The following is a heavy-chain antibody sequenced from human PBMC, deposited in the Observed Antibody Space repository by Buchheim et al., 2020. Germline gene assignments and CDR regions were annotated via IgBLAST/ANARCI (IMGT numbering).Heavy chain of an antibody. J-gene: IGHJ6*02. Sequence: QVQLQESGPGLVKPSGTLSLTCAVSGGSISSSNWWSWVRQPPGKGLEWIGEIYHSGSTNYNPSLKSRVTIPVDKSKNQFSLRLSSVTAADTAVYYCARVAMVQGVIPPSHAYYYYYGMDVWGQGTT. D-gene: IGHD3-10*01. CDR3: ARVAMVQGVIPPSHAYYYYYGMDV. CDR2: IYHSGST. CDR1: GGSISSSNW. V-gene: IGHV4-4*02.